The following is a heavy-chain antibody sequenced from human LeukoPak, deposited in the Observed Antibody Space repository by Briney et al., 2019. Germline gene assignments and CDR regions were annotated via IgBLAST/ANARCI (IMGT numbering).Heavy chain of an antibody. Sequence: GGSLRLSCAASGFTFSSYWMSWVRQAPGKGLEWVANIKQDGSEKYYVDSVKGRFTISRDNAKNSLYLQMNSLRAADTAVYYCARRARRRIVATIGDYVDYQDIFDYWGQGTLVTVSS. CDR3: ARRARRRIVATIGDYVDYQDIFDY. CDR2: IKQDGSEK. J-gene: IGHJ4*02. CDR1: GFTFSSYW. V-gene: IGHV3-7*01. D-gene: IGHD5-12*01.